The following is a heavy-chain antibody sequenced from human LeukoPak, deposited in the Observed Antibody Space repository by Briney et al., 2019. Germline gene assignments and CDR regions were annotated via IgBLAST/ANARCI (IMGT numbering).Heavy chain of an antibody. V-gene: IGHV3-30*02. Sequence: GGSLRLSCGASRFTFSNYGMLWVRQAPGKGLDWVAFIRYDGNNKLYADSVKGRFTISRDNSKNTLYLHINSLRAEDTAVYYCVKDNPLDYWGQGTLVTVSS. CDR2: IRYDGNNK. CDR1: RFTFSNYG. CDR3: VKDNPLDY. D-gene: IGHD1-14*01. J-gene: IGHJ4*02.